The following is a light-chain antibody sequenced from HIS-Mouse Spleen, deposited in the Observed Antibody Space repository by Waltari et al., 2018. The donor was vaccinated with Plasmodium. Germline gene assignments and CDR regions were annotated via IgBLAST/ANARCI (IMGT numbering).Light chain of an antibody. Sequence: SSELTQDPAVSVALGQTVRITCQGDSLRSSYASWYQQKPGQAPVLVIYGKNKRPSGIPDRFSGSSSGNTASLTITGAQAEDEADYYCNSRDSSGTHGVFGGGTKLTVL. J-gene: IGLJ2*01. CDR1: SLRSSY. CDR2: GKN. V-gene: IGLV3-19*01. CDR3: NSRDSSGTHGV.